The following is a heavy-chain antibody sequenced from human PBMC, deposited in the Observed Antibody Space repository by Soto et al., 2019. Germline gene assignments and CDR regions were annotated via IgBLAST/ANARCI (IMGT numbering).Heavy chain of an antibody. J-gene: IGHJ4*02. CDR2: ISWNSGSI. V-gene: IGHV3-9*01. D-gene: IGHD3-9*01. CDR3: AKDMGYDILKPFDY. Sequence: GGSLRLSCVDSGFTFDDYAMHWVRQAPGKGLEWVSGISWNSGSIGYADSVKGRFTISRDNAKNSLYLQMNSLRAEDTALYYCAKDMGYDILKPFDYCGQGTLVTSP. CDR1: GFTFDDYA.